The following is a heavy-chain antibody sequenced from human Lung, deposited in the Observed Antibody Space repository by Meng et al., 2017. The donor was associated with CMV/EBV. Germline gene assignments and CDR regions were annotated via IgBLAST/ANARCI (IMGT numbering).Heavy chain of an antibody. Sequence: LTXAASGFTXSSAWMSWVRQVPGKGLEWVGRIESYSDGGTTEYAAPVKGRFTISRDDSKKRLFLHMNSLKTEDTAVYYCTTDMAETITNVGGVITYFDHWXQGTXVTVSS. CDR3: TTDMAETITNVGGVITYFDH. V-gene: IGHV3-15*04. CDR2: IESYSDGGTT. J-gene: IGHJ4*02. CDR1: GFTXSSAW. D-gene: IGHD3-3*01.